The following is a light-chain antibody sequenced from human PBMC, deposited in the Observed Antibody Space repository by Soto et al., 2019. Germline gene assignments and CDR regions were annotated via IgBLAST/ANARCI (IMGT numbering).Light chain of an antibody. J-gene: IGKJ4*01. CDR3: QQRSSWLT. CDR1: QSIRNF. CDR2: DTS. Sequence: ETVLTQSPATLSLSPGERATLSCGASQSIRNFLAWYQQKPGQAPRLLIYDTSNRATGIPARFSGSGSGTDFTLTISSLEPEDCAVYYCQQRSSWLTFGGGTKVEIK. V-gene: IGKV3-11*01.